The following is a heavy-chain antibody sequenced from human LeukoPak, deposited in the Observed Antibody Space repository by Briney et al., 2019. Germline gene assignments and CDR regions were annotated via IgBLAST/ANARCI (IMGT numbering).Heavy chain of an antibody. V-gene: IGHV3-21*01. J-gene: IGHJ4*02. CDR3: AREADDYDSSGYSVKYFDY. CDR2: YI. D-gene: IGHD3-22*01. Sequence: YIYYADSVKGRFTISRDNAKNSLYLQMNSLRAEDTAVYYCAREADDYDSSGYSVKYFDYWAREPWSPSPQ.